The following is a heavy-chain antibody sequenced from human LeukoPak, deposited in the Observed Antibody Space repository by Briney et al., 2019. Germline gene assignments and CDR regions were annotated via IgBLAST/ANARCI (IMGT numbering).Heavy chain of an antibody. V-gene: IGHV3-23*01. J-gene: IGHJ4*02. CDR1: GFTLSTNA. Sequence: GGSLRLSCLTSGFTLSTNAMSWVRQATAKGLEWISGISGSGASTYYADSVKGRFTISRDDSRNTLYLQMNSLRGDDTAVYYCAKDVGKWESLHFFDYRGQGTLVTVSS. CDR2: ISGSGAST. CDR3: AKDVGKWESLHFFDY. D-gene: IGHD1-26*01.